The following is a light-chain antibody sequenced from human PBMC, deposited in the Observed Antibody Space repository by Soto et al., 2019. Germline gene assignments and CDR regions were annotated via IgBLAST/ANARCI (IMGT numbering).Light chain of an antibody. J-gene: IGKJ1*01. CDR3: QQASSSPWT. CDR2: AAS. Sequence: DIQMTQSPSYVSASVGDRITITCRASQNINSWLGWYQQRPGKAPKXLIYAASSLQGGVPSRFSGSGSGTDLSIAISSLQPEDGETYDCQQASSSPWTFGQGTKVDIK. V-gene: IGKV1-12*01. CDR1: QNINSW.